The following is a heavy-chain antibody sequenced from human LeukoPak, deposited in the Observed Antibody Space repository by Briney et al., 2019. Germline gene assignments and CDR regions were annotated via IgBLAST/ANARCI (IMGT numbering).Heavy chain of an antibody. CDR1: GYTFTGYY. D-gene: IGHD1-26*01. Sequence: ASVKVSCKASGYTFTGYYMHWVRQAPGQGLEWMGWINPKSGGTKYAQKFQGRVTMTRDTSITTAYMELTSLRSDDTAVYYCVEGASFQWGQGTLVTVSS. CDR2: INPKSGGT. V-gene: IGHV1-2*02. CDR3: VEGASFQ. J-gene: IGHJ4*02.